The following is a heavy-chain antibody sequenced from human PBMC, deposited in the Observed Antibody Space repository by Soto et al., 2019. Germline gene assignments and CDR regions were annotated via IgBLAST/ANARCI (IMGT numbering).Heavy chain of an antibody. CDR1: GYTLTELS. CDR2: FDPEDGET. Sequence: ASVKVSCKVSGYTLTELSMHWVRQAPGKGLEWMGGFDPEDGETIYAQKFQGRVTMTEDTSTDTAYMELSSLRSEDTAVYYCATDKYITMVRGPEGSRRYGMDVWGQGTTVTVSS. J-gene: IGHJ6*02. V-gene: IGHV1-24*01. CDR3: ATDKYITMVRGPEGSRRYGMDV. D-gene: IGHD3-10*01.